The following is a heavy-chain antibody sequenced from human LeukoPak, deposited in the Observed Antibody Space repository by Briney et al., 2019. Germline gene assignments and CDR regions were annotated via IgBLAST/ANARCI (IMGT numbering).Heavy chain of an antibody. CDR2: IGASGADT. Sequence: GGSLRLSCAASGFTLSSYAMAWVRQAPGKGLDWVSVIGASGADTYYTDSAKGRFTVSRDNSKDTLFLHMSSLRAEDTAVYFCATRPRDSSGYYLGAFDGWGQGTTVTVSS. V-gene: IGHV3-23*01. D-gene: IGHD3-22*01. J-gene: IGHJ3*01. CDR1: GFTLSSYA. CDR3: ATRPRDSSGYYLGAFDG.